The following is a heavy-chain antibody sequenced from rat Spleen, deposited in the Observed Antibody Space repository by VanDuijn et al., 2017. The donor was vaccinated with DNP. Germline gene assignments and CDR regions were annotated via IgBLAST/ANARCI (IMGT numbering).Heavy chain of an antibody. Sequence: QVQLKESGPGLVQPSQTLSLTCTVGGFSLTSYNIHWIRQPPGKGLEWMGVIWNSGGTQYNSALKSRLSISKDTSKSQVFLKMNSLQTEDTATYYCARQPPNAGYHPYAMDPWGQGTSVTVSS. V-gene: IGHV2-41*01. CDR1: GFSLTSYN. CDR2: IWNSGGT. J-gene: IGHJ4*01. D-gene: IGHD4-3*01. CDR3: ARQPPNAGYHPYAMDP.